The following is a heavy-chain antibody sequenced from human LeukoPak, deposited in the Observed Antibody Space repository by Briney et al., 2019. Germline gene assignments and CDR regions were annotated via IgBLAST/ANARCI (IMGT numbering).Heavy chain of an antibody. D-gene: IGHD2-15*01. CDR2: IRYDGSNK. CDR1: GFTFSSYG. J-gene: IGHJ5*02. V-gene: IGHV3-30*02. CDR3: AKDRSRDLVVGYNWFDP. Sequence: PGGSLRLSCAASGFTFSSYGMHWVRQAPGKGLEGVAFIRYDGSNKYYTDSVKGRFTISRDNSKNTLYLQMNSLRAEDTAVYYCAKDRSRDLVVGYNWFDPWGQGTLVIVSS.